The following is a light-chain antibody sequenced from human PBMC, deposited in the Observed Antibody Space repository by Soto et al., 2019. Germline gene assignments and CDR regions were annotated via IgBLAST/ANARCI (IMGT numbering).Light chain of an antibody. V-gene: IGLV1-44*01. CDR2: SYN. J-gene: IGLJ3*02. CDR3: AAWDDSLNGPGV. Sequence: HSVLTQPPSASGTPGQRVAISCSGSSSNIGSDTVNWYQQLPGTAPKLLIYSYNQRPSGVPDRFSGSKSGTSASLAISGLQSEDEAGYYCAAWDDSLNGPGVFGGGTKLTVL. CDR1: SSNIGSDT.